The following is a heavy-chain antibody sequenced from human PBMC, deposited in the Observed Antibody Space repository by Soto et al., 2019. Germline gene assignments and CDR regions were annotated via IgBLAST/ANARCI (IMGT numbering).Heavy chain of an antibody. CDR3: AADPGSGWYKYYYYGMDV. CDR1: GFTFTSSA. Sequence: SVKVSCKASGFTFTSSAVQWVRQARGQRLEWIGWIVVGSGNTNYAQKFQERVTITRDMSTSTAYMELSSLRSEDTAVYYCAADPGSGWYKYYYYGMDVWGQGTTVTVS. V-gene: IGHV1-58*01. J-gene: IGHJ6*02. CDR2: IVVGSGNT. D-gene: IGHD6-19*01.